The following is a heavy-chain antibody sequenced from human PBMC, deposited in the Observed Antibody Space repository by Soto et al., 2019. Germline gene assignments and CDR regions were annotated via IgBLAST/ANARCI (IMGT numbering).Heavy chain of an antibody. J-gene: IGHJ5*02. CDR2: IYHSGST. D-gene: IGHD3-3*01. CDR3: AKNTPCFYVFGGGLYPGTGFAP. V-gene: IGHV4-4*02. Sequence: SQPLSVTYAVAGGSSGNSNGWSWVREPAGKGLEGVGEIYHSGSTNYNPSLKSRVTISVDKSKNQFSLKLSSVTAADTAVYYCAKNTPCFYVFGGGLYPGTGFAPRRQGTLVTV. CDR1: GGSSGNSNG.